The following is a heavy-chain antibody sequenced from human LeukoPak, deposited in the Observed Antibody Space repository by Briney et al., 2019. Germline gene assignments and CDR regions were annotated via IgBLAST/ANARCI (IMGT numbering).Heavy chain of an antibody. D-gene: IGHD3-22*01. Sequence: GGSLRLSCAASGFTFSSYWMSWVRQAPGKGLEWVANIKQDGSEKSYVDSVKGRFTISRDNTKNSLYLQMNSLRAEDTAVYYCAKDPLYYDSSGAFDIWGQGTMVTVSS. J-gene: IGHJ3*02. CDR3: AKDPLYYDSSGAFDI. CDR1: GFTFSSYW. V-gene: IGHV3-7*03. CDR2: IKQDGSEK.